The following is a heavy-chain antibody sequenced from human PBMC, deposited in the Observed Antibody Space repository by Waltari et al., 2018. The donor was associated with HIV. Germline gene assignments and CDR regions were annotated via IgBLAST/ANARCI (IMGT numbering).Heavy chain of an antibody. CDR2: INTSTGNP. CDR1: GYTFTSYA. D-gene: IGHD4-17*01. J-gene: IGHJ6*02. V-gene: IGHV7-4-1*01. Sequence: QVQLVQSGSELTKPGASVKVSCKASGYTFTSYAMNWVRQAPGQGLEWMGWINTSTGNPTDAQGFTGRFVFSLDTSVSTAYLQICSLKAEDTAVYYCAGAVNGDAYYYYGMDVWGQGTTVTVSS. CDR3: AGAVNGDAYYYYGMDV.